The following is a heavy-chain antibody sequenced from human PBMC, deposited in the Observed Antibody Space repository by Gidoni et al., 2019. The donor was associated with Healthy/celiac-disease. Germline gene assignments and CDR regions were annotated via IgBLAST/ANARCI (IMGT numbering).Heavy chain of an antibody. Sequence: QVQLQQSGPGLVKPSQTLSLTCAISGDIVSSNSAAWNWISQSPSRGLEWLGRTYYRFKWYNDYAVSVKSRITSNPDTSKNQLSLQLNSVTPEDTAVYYCARGLRTGTTWGWQDYYYYYYMDVWGKGTTVTVSS. D-gene: IGHD1-1*01. CDR2: TYYRFKWYN. J-gene: IGHJ6*03. CDR1: GDIVSSNSAA. CDR3: ARGLRTGTTWGWQDYYYYYYMDV. V-gene: IGHV6-1*01.